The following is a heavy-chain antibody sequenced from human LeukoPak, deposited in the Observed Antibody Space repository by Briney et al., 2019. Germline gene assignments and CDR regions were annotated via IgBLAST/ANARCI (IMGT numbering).Heavy chain of an antibody. V-gene: IGHV1-2*02. Sequence: ASVKVSCKASGYTFTCYYMHWVRQAPGQGLEWMGWINPNSGGTNYAQKFQGRVTMTRDTSISTAYMELSRLRSDDTAVYYCARSVGGDDYFDYWGQGTLVTVSS. CDR1: GYTFTCYY. CDR3: ARSVGGDDYFDY. CDR2: INPNSGGT. J-gene: IGHJ4*02. D-gene: IGHD3-16*01.